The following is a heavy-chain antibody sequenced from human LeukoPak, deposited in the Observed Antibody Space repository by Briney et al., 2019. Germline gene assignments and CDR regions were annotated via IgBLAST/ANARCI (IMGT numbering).Heavy chain of an antibody. D-gene: IGHD2-2*01. CDR2: IYPDDSDT. J-gene: IGHJ5*02. V-gene: IGHV5-51*01. CDR1: GYSFASYW. Sequence: GESLKISCKGSGYSFASYWIAWVRQMPGKGLEWMGIIYPDDSDTRYSPSFQGQDTISADKSISTAYLQWSGLKASDAAVYYCAGLSSTSQPFDPWGQGTLVTVSS. CDR3: AGLSSTSQPFDP.